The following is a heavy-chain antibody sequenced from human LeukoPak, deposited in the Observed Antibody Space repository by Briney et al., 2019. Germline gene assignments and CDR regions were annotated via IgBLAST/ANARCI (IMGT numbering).Heavy chain of an antibody. D-gene: IGHD1-7*01. CDR2: ISSSGNYA. V-gene: IGHV3-11*05. Sequence: GGSLRPSCAASGFTFSDYYMSWIRQAPGKGLEWVSYISSSGNYANYADSVKGRFTISRDNGKKSLNRQMESLRAEDMAVYYCARVGRTSIGFDYWGQGTVLSVSS. CDR3: ARVGRTSIGFDY. J-gene: IGHJ4*02. CDR1: GFTFSDYY.